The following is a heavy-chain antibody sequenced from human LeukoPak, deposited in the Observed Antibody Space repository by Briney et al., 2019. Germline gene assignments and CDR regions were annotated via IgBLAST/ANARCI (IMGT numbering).Heavy chain of an antibody. CDR3: ARDHGDDAFDI. D-gene: IGHD3-3*01. J-gene: IGHJ3*02. V-gene: IGHV1-2*02. CDR1: GYTFTNYY. CDR2: INSNRGGT. Sequence: ASVKVSCKASGYTFTNYYIHWVRQAPRQGLEWMGWINSNRGGTNYAQKFQGRVTMTRDTSISTAYMELRSVRSDDTAVYYCARDHGDDAFDIWGPGTMVTVSS.